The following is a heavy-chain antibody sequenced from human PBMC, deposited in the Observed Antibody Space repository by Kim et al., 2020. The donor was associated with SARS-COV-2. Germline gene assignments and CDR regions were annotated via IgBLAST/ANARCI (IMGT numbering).Heavy chain of an antibody. Sequence: SVKVSCKASGGTFSSYAISWVRQAPGQGLEWMGGIIPIFGTANYAQKFQGRVTITADESTSTAYMELSSLRSEDTAVYYCARTFIVGAPDSFDYYYGMDVWGQGTTVTVSS. CDR1: GGTFSSYA. D-gene: IGHD1-26*01. V-gene: IGHV1-69*13. J-gene: IGHJ6*02. CDR2: IIPIFGTA. CDR3: ARTFIVGAPDSFDYYYGMDV.